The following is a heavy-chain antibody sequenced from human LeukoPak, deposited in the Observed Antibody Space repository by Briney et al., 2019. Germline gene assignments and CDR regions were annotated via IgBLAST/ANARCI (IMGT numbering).Heavy chain of an antibody. CDR2: IYYSGST. D-gene: IGHD3-16*01. J-gene: IGHJ5*02. Sequence: PSETLSLTCTVSGGSISSSSYYWGWIRQPPGKGLEWIGSIYYSGSTYYNPSLKSRVTISVDTSKNQFSLKLSSVTAADTAVYYCARRAKGEVPGGGGNWFDPWGQGTLVTGSS. CDR3: ARRAKGEVPGGGGNWFDP. V-gene: IGHV4-39*01. CDR1: GGSISSSSYY.